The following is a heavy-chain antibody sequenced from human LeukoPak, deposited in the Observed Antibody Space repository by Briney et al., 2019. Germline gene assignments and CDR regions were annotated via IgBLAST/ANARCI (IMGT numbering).Heavy chain of an antibody. Sequence: ASVKVSCKASGYTFIGYYMHWVRQAPGQGLEWMGWINPNSGGTNYAQKFQGRVIMTKDTSISTAYMELSGLKSDDTAVYYCARNYGSGDFDLWGQGTLVTVSS. CDR2: INPNSGGT. V-gene: IGHV1-2*02. J-gene: IGHJ4*02. D-gene: IGHD3-10*01. CDR3: ARNYGSGDFDL. CDR1: GYTFIGYY.